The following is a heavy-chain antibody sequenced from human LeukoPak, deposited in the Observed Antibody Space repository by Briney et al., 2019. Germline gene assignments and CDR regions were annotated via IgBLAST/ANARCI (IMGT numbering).Heavy chain of an antibody. D-gene: IGHD3-9*01. CDR2: INHSGST. J-gene: IGHJ5*02. CDR3: ARLTGYSSGSWFDP. Sequence: SETLSLTCAVYGGSFSGYYWSWIRQPPGKGLEWIGEINHSGSTNYNPSLKSRVTISVDTSKNQFSLKLSSVTAADTAVYYCARLTGYSSGSWFDPWGQGTLVTVSS. CDR1: GGSFSGYY. V-gene: IGHV4-34*01.